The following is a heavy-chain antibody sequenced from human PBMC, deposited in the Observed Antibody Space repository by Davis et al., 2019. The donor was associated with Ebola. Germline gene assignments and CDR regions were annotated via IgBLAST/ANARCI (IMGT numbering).Heavy chain of an antibody. Sequence: ESLKIPFKCSVYSFTSYLIGWVRQMPEKGLEWMGIFYPGDSDTRYSPSFQGQVTISADKSISTAYLQWSSLKASDTAMYYCARSRGYSGYDDTPLDYWGQGTLVTVSS. V-gene: IGHV5-51*01. CDR2: FYPGDSDT. J-gene: IGHJ4*02. D-gene: IGHD5-12*01. CDR1: VYSFTSYL. CDR3: ARSRGYSGYDDTPLDY.